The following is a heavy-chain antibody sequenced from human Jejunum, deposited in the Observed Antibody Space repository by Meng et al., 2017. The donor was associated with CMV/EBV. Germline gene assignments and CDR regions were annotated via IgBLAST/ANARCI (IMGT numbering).Heavy chain of an antibody. D-gene: IGHD6-13*01. CDR2: INPSGGYT. V-gene: IGHV1-46*01. CDR1: GYTFTFDQ. J-gene: IGHJ5*02. CDR3: ARSFFGGYFDP. Sequence: KASGYTFTFDQMHWVRQAPGQGLEWVGLINPSGGYTKYGQNFQGRVTMTRDTSTSTVFMELSGLRSEDTAVYFCARSFFGGYFDPWGQGTLVTVSS.